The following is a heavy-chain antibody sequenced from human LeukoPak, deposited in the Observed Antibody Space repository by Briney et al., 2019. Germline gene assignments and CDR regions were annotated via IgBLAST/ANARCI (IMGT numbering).Heavy chain of an antibody. CDR3: ARDSNSSWYYYYYMDV. V-gene: IGHV3-21*01. Sequence: GGFLRLSCAASGFTFSSYSMNWVRQAPGKGLEWVSSISSSSSYIYYADSVKGRFTISRDNAKNSLYLQMNSLRAEDTAVYYCARDSNSSWYYYYYMDVWGKGTTVTVSS. CDR1: GFTFSSYS. D-gene: IGHD6-13*01. CDR2: ISSSSSYI. J-gene: IGHJ6*03.